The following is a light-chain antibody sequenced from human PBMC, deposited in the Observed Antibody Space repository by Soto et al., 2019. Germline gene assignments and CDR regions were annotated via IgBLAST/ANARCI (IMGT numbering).Light chain of an antibody. Sequence: DIQMTQSPSSLSASVGARVSITCQASQDIGTSLSWFQHKPGRAPKLLIYGASYLETGVPSRFRGSVSGTDFTFTITSLQPEDIATYYCQHYNNLPPFTFGPGTIVDIK. CDR3: QHYNNLPPFT. CDR2: GAS. V-gene: IGKV1-33*01. CDR1: QDIGTS. J-gene: IGKJ3*01.